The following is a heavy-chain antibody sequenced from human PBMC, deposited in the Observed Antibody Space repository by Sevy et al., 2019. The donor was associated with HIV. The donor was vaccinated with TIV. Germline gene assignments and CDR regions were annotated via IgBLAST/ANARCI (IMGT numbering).Heavy chain of an antibody. CDR2: FSFGCGKI. Sequence: GGSLRISCAASGFTFSNYAMSWVRQAPGKGLEWVSTFSFGCGKINYADSVKGRFTISRDNSKNTLYLQMNTLRAVETALYYCAREGCSKPHDYWGQGTLVTVSS. V-gene: IGHV3-23*01. D-gene: IGHD2-2*01. J-gene: IGHJ4*02. CDR3: AREGCSKPHDY. CDR1: GFTFSNYA.